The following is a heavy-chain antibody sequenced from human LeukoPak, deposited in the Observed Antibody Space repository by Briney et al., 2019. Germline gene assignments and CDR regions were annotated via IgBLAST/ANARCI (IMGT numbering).Heavy chain of an antibody. Sequence: GGSLRLSCAASGFTFDDYAMHWVRQAPGKGLEWVSGISWNSGSIGYADSVKGRFTISRDNAKNSLYLQMNSLRAEDTALYYCAKSSLRGVAYYFDYWGQGTLVTASS. J-gene: IGHJ4*02. V-gene: IGHV3-9*01. CDR2: ISWNSGSI. CDR1: GFTFDDYA. CDR3: AKSSLRGVAYYFDY. D-gene: IGHD3-10*01.